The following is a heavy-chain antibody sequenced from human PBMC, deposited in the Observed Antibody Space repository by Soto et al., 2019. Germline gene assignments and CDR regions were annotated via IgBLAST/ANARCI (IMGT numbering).Heavy chain of an antibody. Sequence: VGSLRLSCAASRFSCIRYWMHWVRQASGKGLVWVSRISNDGSTTNYADSVKGRFTISRDNAKNTLYLQMNSLRVEDTAVYYCGTNNGDNWGQGTLVTVSS. V-gene: IGHV3-74*01. D-gene: IGHD2-8*01. J-gene: IGHJ4*02. CDR2: ISNDGSTT. CDR3: GTNNGDN. CDR1: RFSCIRYW.